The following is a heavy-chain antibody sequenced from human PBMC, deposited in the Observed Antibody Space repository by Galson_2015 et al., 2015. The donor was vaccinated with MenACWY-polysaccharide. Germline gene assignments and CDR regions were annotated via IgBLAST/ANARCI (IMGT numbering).Heavy chain of an antibody. CDR3: ATGGYGSGYYLPID. CDR1: EFTVSSNY. CDR2: IKPDGSEK. D-gene: IGHD3-3*01. J-gene: IGHJ4*02. V-gene: IGHV3-7*01. Sequence: SLRLSCAASEFTVSSNYMSWVRQAPGKGLEWVANIKPDGSEKYYVDSVKGRFTISRDNAKNSLFLQMNSLRAEDTAVYYCATGGYGSGYYLPIDWGQGTLVTVSS.